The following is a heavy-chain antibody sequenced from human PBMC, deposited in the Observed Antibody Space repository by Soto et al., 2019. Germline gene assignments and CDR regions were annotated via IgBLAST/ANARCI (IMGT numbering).Heavy chain of an antibody. V-gene: IGHV4-59*02. Sequence: QMQLQASGPGLVKPSETLSLTCNVSGASVSNGYWSWIRQPPGKGLEWIGFMYFGGSFNYNPSLTGRATLXVXTXXNQCSMKLTSVTASDTAVYYCARSYYDSTGFAFDPWGQGTLVTVSS. CDR1: GASVSNGY. J-gene: IGHJ5*02. CDR2: MYFGGSF. D-gene: IGHD3-22*01. CDR3: ARSYYDSTGFAFDP.